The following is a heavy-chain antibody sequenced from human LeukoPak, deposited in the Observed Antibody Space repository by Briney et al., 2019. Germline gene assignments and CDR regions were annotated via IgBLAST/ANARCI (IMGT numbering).Heavy chain of an antibody. J-gene: IGHJ4*02. CDR3: ARDLSTYCGGDCYRIFDY. CDR2: ISSSGSTI. V-gene: IGHV3-48*03. Sequence: GGSLRLSCAASGFTFSSYEMNWVRQAPGKGLEWVSYISSSGSTIYYADSVKGRFTISRDNAKNSLYLQMNSLRAEDTAVYYCARDLSTYCGGDCYRIFDYWGQGTLVTVSS. CDR1: GFTFSSYE. D-gene: IGHD2-21*02.